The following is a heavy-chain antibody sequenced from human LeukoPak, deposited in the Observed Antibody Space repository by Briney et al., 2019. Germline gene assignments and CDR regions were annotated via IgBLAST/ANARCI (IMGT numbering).Heavy chain of an antibody. D-gene: IGHD3-9*01. CDR1: GFTFSNAW. CDR2: IKSKTDGGTT. Sequence: GGSLRLSCAASGFTFSNAWMSWVRQAPGKGLEWVGRIKSKTDGGTTDYAAPVKGRFTISRVDSKNTLYLQMNSLKTEDTAVYYCTTEPTYYDILTGYSNFDYWGQGTLVTVSS. CDR3: TTEPTYYDILTGYSNFDY. V-gene: IGHV3-15*01. J-gene: IGHJ4*02.